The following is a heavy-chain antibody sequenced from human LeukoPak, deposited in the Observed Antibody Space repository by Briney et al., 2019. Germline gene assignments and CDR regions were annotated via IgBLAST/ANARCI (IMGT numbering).Heavy chain of an antibody. D-gene: IGHD6-19*01. CDR2: INPDSGAT. Sequence: ASVKVSCKASGYTFTAYYIHWVRQAPGQGLEWMGWINPDSGATNYAQRFQGRVTMTSDTSTSTVFMDLSSLRSEDTALYYCARAYSSGFNYGMDVWGQGTTVSVS. V-gene: IGHV1-2*02. CDR3: ARAYSSGFNYGMDV. J-gene: IGHJ6*02. CDR1: GYTFTAYY.